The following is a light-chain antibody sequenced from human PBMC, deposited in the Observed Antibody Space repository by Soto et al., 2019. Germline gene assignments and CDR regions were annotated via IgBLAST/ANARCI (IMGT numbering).Light chain of an antibody. CDR3: HQRSNWPRVT. Sequence: EIVLTQSPGTLSLASVERATLSYRASPSVSNNYLAWYQQKPGQAPRLLIYGASNRATGIPDRFSGSGSGTDFTLTTTRLEPEDFAVYYCHQRSNWPRVTFAQGPRLRL. V-gene: IGKV3D-20*02. J-gene: IGKJ5*01. CDR2: GAS. CDR1: PSVSNNY.